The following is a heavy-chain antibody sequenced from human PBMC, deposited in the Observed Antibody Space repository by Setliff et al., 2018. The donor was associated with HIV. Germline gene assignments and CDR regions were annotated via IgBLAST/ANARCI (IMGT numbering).Heavy chain of an antibody. CDR3: TGRTSGYHYVVY. CDR2: ISPSGTYI. V-gene: IGHV3-21*01. D-gene: IGHD3-22*01. J-gene: IGHJ4*02. Sequence: GGSLRLSCAASGFTFSSYSMNWVRQAPGKGLEWVSFISPSGTYIHYADSVKGRFTISGDKSKNTLYLQMDSLRGDDTAIYYCTGRTSGYHYVVYWGQGTLVTVSS. CDR1: GFTFSSYS.